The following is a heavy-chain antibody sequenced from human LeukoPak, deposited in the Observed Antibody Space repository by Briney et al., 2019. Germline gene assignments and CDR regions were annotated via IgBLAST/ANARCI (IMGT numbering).Heavy chain of an antibody. CDR1: GGSFSGYY. CDR2: INHSGST. D-gene: IGHD3-22*01. J-gene: IGHJ4*02. V-gene: IGHV4-34*01. CDR3: ARGYYDSSGYYYFDY. Sequence: SETLSLTCAVYGGSFSGYYWSWIRQPPGKGLEWIGEINHSGSTNYNPSLKSRVTISVDTSKNQFSLTLSSVTAADTAVYYCARGYYDSSGYYYFDYWGQGTLVTVSS.